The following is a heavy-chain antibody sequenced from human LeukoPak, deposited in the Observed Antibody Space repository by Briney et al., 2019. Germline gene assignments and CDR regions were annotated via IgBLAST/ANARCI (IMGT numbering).Heavy chain of an antibody. J-gene: IGHJ4*02. CDR3: ASFASNLIGLDY. V-gene: IGHV3-7*01. D-gene: IGHD3-16*02. CDR2: IKQDGSQE. Sequence: PGGSLRLSCAASRFTLSTYWMSWVRQAPGKGLEWVAHIKQDGSQEYYVDSVKGRFTISRDSAKNSLYLQMNSLRAEDTAVYYCASFASNLIGLDYWGQGTLVTVSS. CDR1: RFTLSTYW.